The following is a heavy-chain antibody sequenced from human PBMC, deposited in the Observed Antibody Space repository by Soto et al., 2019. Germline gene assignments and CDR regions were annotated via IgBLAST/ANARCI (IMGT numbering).Heavy chain of an antibody. J-gene: IGHJ6*02. V-gene: IGHV3-48*02. Sequence: GGSLRLSCAASGFTFSSYSMNWVRQAPGKGLEWVSYISSSSSTIYYADSVKGRFTISRDNAKNSLYLQMNSLRDEDTAVYYCARETIFGVVIMGYYYYGMDVWGQGTTVTVSS. D-gene: IGHD3-3*01. CDR3: ARETIFGVVIMGYYYYGMDV. CDR1: GFTFSSYS. CDR2: ISSSSSTI.